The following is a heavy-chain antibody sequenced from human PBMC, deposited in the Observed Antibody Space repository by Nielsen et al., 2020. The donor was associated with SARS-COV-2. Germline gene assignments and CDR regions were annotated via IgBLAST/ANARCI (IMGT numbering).Heavy chain of an antibody. J-gene: IGHJ4*02. CDR3: ARARVPYYYDSFDY. Sequence: GESLKISCAASGFTFDDYGMSWVRQAPGKGLEWVSYISSSSSTIYYADSVKGRFTISRDNAKNSLYLQMNSLRAEDTALYHCARARVPYYYDSFDYWGQGTLVTVSS. D-gene: IGHD3-22*01. CDR2: ISSSSSTI. V-gene: IGHV3-48*01. CDR1: GFTFDDYG.